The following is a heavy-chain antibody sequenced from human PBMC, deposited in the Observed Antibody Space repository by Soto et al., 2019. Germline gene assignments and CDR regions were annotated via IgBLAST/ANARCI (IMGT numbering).Heavy chain of an antibody. V-gene: IGHV1-3*01. D-gene: IGHD6-13*01. CDR2: INAGNGNT. CDR1: GYTFTSYA. J-gene: IGHJ6*02. Sequence: QVQLVQSGAEVKKPGASVKVSCKASGYTFTSYAMHWVRQAPGQRLEWMGWINAGNGNTKYSQKFQGRVTITRDTTASTAYMELSSLRSEDTAVYYCARVDSSPPRGYYGMDVWGQGTTVTVSS. CDR3: ARVDSSPPRGYYGMDV.